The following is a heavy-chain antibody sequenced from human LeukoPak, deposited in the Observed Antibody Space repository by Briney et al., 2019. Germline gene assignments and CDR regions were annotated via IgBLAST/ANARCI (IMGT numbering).Heavy chain of an antibody. J-gene: IGHJ4*02. CDR2: IYHSGST. V-gene: IGHV4-38-2*02. Sequence: SETLSLTCTVSGYSISSGYYWGWIRQPPGKGLEWIGSIYHSGSTYYNPSLKSRVTISVDTSKIQFSLKLSSVTAADTAIYYCARGRRYNWNDRRGSPDYWGQGTLVTVSS. CDR1: GYSISSGYY. D-gene: IGHD1-1*01. CDR3: ARGRRYNWNDRRGSPDY.